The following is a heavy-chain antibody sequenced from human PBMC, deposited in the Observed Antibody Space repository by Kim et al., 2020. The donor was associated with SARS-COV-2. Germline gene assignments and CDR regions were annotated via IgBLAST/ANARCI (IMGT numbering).Heavy chain of an antibody. CDR3: AREGGGGWYYI. V-gene: IGHV4-39*02. CDR2: IYYSGST. D-gene: IGHD6-19*01. CDR1: GGSISSSSYY. Sequence: SETLSLTCTVSGGSISSSSYYWGWIRQPPGKGLEWIGSIYYSGSTYYNPSLKSRVTISVDTSKNQFSLKLSSVTAADTAVYYCAREGGGGWYYIWGQGTLVTVSS. J-gene: IGHJ4*02.